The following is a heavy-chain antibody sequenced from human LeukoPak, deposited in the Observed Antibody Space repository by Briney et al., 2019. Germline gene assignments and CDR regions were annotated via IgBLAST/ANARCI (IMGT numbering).Heavy chain of an antibody. CDR3: ARAEPYYDFWSGYVY. J-gene: IGHJ4*02. CDR2: ISYDGSNK. Sequence: GGSLRLSCVASGFTFKNFAMGWVRQAPGKGLEWVAVISYDGSNKYYADSVKGRFTISRDNSKNTLYLQMNSLRAEDTAVYYCARAEPYYDFWSGYVYWGQGTLVTVSS. D-gene: IGHD3-3*01. V-gene: IGHV3-30-3*01. CDR1: GFTFKNFA.